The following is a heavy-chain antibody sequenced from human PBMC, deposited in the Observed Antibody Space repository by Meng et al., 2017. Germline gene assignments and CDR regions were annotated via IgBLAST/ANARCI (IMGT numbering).Heavy chain of an antibody. CDR2: ISYDGSNK. V-gene: IGHV3-30*04. J-gene: IGHJ4*01. Sequence: GGSLRLSCAASGFTFSSYAMHWVRQAPGKGLEWVAVISYDGSNKYYADSVKGRFTISRDNSKNTLYLQMNSLRAEDSAVYYCARVQSNLDYWGHGTQVTVSS. D-gene: IGHD5-24*01. CDR3: ARVQSNLDY. CDR1: GFTFSSYA.